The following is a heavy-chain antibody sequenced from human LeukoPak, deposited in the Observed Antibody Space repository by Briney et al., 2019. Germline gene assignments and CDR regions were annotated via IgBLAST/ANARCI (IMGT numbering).Heavy chain of an antibody. J-gene: IGHJ4*02. CDR3: ARDQYDTWSRRGNFDS. Sequence: GGSLRLSCAASGFTFSSYWMSWIRQAPGKGLEWVANIKEDGSEKNYVDSVKGRFTISRDNTKNSLYLQMNSLRVEDTAVFYCARDQYDTWSRRGNFDSWGQGTLVIVSS. CDR2: IKEDGSEK. CDR1: GFTFSSYW. D-gene: IGHD3-3*01. V-gene: IGHV3-7*03.